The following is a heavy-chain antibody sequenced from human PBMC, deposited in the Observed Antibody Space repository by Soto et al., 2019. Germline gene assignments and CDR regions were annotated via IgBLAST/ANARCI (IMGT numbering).Heavy chain of an antibody. V-gene: IGHV1-8*01. J-gene: IGHJ5*02. D-gene: IGHD6-13*01. CDR3: AREMSAAGTGWFDP. CDR1: GYTFTSYD. CDR2: MNPNSGNT. Sequence: QVQLVQSGAEVKKSGASVKVSCKASGYTFTSYDINWVRQATGQGLEWMGWMNPNSGNTGYAQKFQGRVTMTRNTSLSTAYMELSSLRYEDTAVYYCAREMSAAGTGWFDPWGQGTLVTVSS.